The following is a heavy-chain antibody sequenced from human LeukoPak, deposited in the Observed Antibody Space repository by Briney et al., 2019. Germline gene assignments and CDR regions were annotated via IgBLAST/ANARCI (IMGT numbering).Heavy chain of an antibody. D-gene: IGHD4/OR15-4a*01. V-gene: IGHV1-18*01. J-gene: IGHJ6*02. CDR1: GYSFSSYG. Sequence: ASVKVSCTASGYSFSSYGISWVRQAPGQGLEWMGWASTYNSNTKFPQKFQGRVTMTTDTSTSTAFMDLRSLRPDDTDVYYCARGPPSHDFDARHYYGMDVWGQGTTVTVSS. CDR3: ARGPPSHDFDARHYYGMDV. CDR2: ASTYNSNT.